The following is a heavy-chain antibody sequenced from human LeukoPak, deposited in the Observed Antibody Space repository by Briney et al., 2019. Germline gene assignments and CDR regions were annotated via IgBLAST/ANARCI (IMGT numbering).Heavy chain of an antibody. CDR2: IKQDGSEK. J-gene: IGHJ4*02. D-gene: IGHD3-3*01. V-gene: IGHV3-7*01. CDR1: GFTFSSYW. Sequence: GSLRLSCAASGFTFSSYWMSWVRQAPGKGLEWVANIKQDGSEKYYVDSVKGRFTISRDNAKNSLYLQMNSLRAEDTAVYYCARDRSLNYDFWSGYYPFFDYWGQGTLVTVSS. CDR3: ARDRSLNYDFWSGYYPFFDY.